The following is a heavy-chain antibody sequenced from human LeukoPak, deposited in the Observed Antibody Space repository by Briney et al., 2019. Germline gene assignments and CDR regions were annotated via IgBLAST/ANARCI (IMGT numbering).Heavy chain of an antibody. V-gene: IGHV4-34*01. CDR1: GGSFSGYY. CDR2: INHSGST. D-gene: IGHD1-26*01. Sequence: SETLSLTCAVYGGSFSGYYWSWIRQPPGKGLEWIGEINHSGSTNYNPSLKSRVTISVDTSKNQFSLKLSSVTAADTAVYYCARGWELLRPLDYWGQGTLVTVSS. CDR3: ARGWELLRPLDY. J-gene: IGHJ4*02.